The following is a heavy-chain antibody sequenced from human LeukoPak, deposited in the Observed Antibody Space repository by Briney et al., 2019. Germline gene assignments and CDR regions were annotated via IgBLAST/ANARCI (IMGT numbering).Heavy chain of an antibody. V-gene: IGHV4-34*01. Sequence: ASETRSLTCAVYGGSFSGYYWSWIRQPPGKGLEWIGEINHSGSTNYNPSLKSRVTISVDTSKNQFSLKLSSVTAADTAVYYCARGGRITIFPFDYWGQGTLVTVSS. CDR2: INHSGST. D-gene: IGHD3-9*01. CDR3: ARGGRITIFPFDY. J-gene: IGHJ4*02. CDR1: GGSFSGYY.